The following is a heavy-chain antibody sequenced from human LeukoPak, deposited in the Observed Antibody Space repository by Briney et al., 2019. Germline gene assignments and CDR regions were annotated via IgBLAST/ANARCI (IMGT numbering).Heavy chain of an antibody. CDR3: ARARRDLMGSSSCFDY. CDR1: GYTFTGYY. Sequence: ASVKVSCKASGYTFTGYYMHWVRQAPGQGLEWMGWINPNSGGTNYAQKFQGRVTMTRDTSISTAYMELSRLRSDDTAVYHCARARRDLMGSSSCFDYWGQGTLVTVSS. J-gene: IGHJ4*02. V-gene: IGHV1-2*02. CDR2: INPNSGGT. D-gene: IGHD6-13*01.